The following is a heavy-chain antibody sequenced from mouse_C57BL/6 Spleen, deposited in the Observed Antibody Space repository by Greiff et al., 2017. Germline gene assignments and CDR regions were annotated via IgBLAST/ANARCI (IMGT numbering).Heavy chain of an antibody. CDR3: VRERWADWYFDV. CDR1: GFTFNTYA. V-gene: IGHV10-3*01. Sequence: EVQLVESGGGLVQPKGSLKLSCAASGFTFNTYAMHWVRQAPGKGLEWVARLKSKSSNYATYYADSVKDKFTISRDDSQTMRYLQMNNLRTKDTAMYYCVRERWADWYFDVWGTGTTVTVSS. CDR2: LKSKSSNYAT. J-gene: IGHJ1*03. D-gene: IGHD2-3*01.